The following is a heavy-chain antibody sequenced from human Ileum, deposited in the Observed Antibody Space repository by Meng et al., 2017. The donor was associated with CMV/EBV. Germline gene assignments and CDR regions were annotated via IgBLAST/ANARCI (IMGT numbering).Heavy chain of an antibody. CDR1: GFRFSLYG. J-gene: IGHJ6*02. D-gene: IGHD4-17*01. CDR2: IRYDENYK. V-gene: IGHV3-30*02. CDR3: AKEGHSDFGMTYYEMDV. Sequence: GGSLRLSCEVSGFRFSLYGMFWVRQAPGKVLEWVSYIRYDENYKYYSDSVKGRFTISRDDSKNTLYLQMNNLRAEDTAVYYCAKEGHSDFGMTYYEMDVWGQGTTVTVSS.